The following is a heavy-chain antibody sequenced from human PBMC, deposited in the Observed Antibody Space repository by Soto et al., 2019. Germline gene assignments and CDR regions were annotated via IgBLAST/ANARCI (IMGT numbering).Heavy chain of an antibody. CDR3: AREPCSGGSCYYDP. D-gene: IGHD2-15*01. V-gene: IGHV1-69*13. CDR1: GGTFSSYA. CDR2: IIPIFGTA. J-gene: IGHJ5*02. Sequence: GASVKVSCKASGGTFSSYAISWVRQAPGQGLEWMGGIIPIFGTANYAQKFQGRVTITADESTSTAYMELSSLRSEDTAVYYCAREPCSGGSCYYDPWGQGTLVTVSS.